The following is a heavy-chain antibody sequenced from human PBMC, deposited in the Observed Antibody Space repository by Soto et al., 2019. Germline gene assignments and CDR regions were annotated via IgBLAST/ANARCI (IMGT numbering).Heavy chain of an antibody. CDR3: ARGGSTVTTKGRLFDP. CDR1: GGSFSGYY. J-gene: IGHJ5*02. D-gene: IGHD4-17*01. Sequence: QVQLQQWGAGLLKPSETLSLTCAVYGGSFSGYYWSWIRQPPGKGLEWIGEINHSGSTNYNPSLKSRVTISVDTSKNQFSLKLSSVTAADTAVYYCARGGSTVTTKGRLFDPWGQGTLVTVSS. V-gene: IGHV4-34*01. CDR2: INHSGST.